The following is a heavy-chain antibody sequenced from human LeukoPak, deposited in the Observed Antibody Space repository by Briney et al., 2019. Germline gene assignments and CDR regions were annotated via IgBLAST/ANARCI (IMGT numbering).Heavy chain of an antibody. CDR1: GGSISSYY. CDR3: ARHPYYYYYMDV. Sequence: NPSETLSLTCTVSGGSISSYYWSWIRQPPGKGLEWIGYIYYSGSTNYNPSLKSRVTISVDTSKNQFSLKLSSVTAADTAVYYCARHPYYYYYMDVWGKGTTVTVSS. J-gene: IGHJ6*03. V-gene: IGHV4-59*01. CDR2: IYYSGST.